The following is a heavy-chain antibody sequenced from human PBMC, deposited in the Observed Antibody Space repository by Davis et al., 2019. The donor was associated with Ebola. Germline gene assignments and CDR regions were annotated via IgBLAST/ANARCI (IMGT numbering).Heavy chain of an antibody. V-gene: IGHV3-7*01. J-gene: IGHJ4*02. CDR2: IKQDGSEK. CDR1: GFTFRRDW. D-gene: IGHD2-2*01. Sequence: GESLKISRVGSGFTFRRDWMTWLRQAPGKGLACVANIKQDGSEKYYVDSVKGRFTISRDNAKNSVFLQMNSLRVEDTAMYYCAGDGVAAASDYWGQGTLVTVSS. CDR3: AGDGVAAASDY.